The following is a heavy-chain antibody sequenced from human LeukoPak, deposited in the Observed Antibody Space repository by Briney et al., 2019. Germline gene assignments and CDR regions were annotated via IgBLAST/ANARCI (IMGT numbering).Heavy chain of an antibody. CDR2: IDPNSGGP. J-gene: IGHJ3*01. Sequence: ASVKVSCKASGYTFTDYYIHWVRQAPGQGLEWMTYIDPNSGGPHFAQKFQGRVTLTRDTSISTAYMELKWLTSDDTAVYYCARDGVAGSSDAFDLWGQGTMVTVSS. D-gene: IGHD6-19*01. CDR3: ARDGVAGSSDAFDL. CDR1: GYTFTDYY. V-gene: IGHV1-2*02.